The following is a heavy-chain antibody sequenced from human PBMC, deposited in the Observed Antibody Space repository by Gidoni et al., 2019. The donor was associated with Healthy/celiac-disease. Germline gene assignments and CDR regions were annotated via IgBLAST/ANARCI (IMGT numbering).Heavy chain of an antibody. CDR3: ARGGFPSGTNKFDY. CDR2: KQPNSSNT. V-gene: IGHV1-8*01. CDR1: GYTFTSYD. J-gene: IGHJ4*02. Sequence: QLQPVQSGAELDKPGASVKFSCKASGYTFTSYDLNWVRQASGQGLEWMGLKQPNSSNTGYAQKCQGRVTMNRNNSISTVYMGLSSLRSEDTAVYYCARGGFPSGTNKFDYWGQGTLVTVSS. D-gene: IGHD1-1*01.